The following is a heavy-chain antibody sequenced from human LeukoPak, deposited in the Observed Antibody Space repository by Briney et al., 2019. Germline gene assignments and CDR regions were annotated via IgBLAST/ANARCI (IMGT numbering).Heavy chain of an antibody. J-gene: IGHJ4*02. Sequence: SETLSLTCTVSGGSISSYYWSWIRHPPGKGLEWIGYIYYSGSTNYNPSLKSRVTISVDTSKNQFSLKLSSVTAADTAVYYCARLTGYDWESSYDYWGQGTLVTVSS. D-gene: IGHD5-12*01. CDR2: IYYSGST. CDR3: ARLTGYDWESSYDY. V-gene: IGHV4-59*01. CDR1: GGSISSYY.